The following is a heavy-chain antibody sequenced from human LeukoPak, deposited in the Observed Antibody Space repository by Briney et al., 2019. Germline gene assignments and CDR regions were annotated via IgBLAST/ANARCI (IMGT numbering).Heavy chain of an antibody. V-gene: IGHV3-11*06. CDR3: AREYYYDSSGYGTARPDFDY. J-gene: IGHJ4*02. Sequence: SVKGRFTISRDNAKNPLCLEMNSLRAEDTAVDYCAREYYYDSSGYGTARPDFDYWGQGTLVTVSS. D-gene: IGHD3-22*01.